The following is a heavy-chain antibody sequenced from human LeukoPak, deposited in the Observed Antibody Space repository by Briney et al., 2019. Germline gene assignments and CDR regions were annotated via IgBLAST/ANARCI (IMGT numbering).Heavy chain of an antibody. CDR1: GGTFSSYA. J-gene: IGHJ4*02. CDR3: ASSYYYDSSGYYHAYY. D-gene: IGHD3-22*01. Sequence: SVKVSCKASGGTFSSYAISWVRQAPGQGLGWMGRIVPILGIANYAQKFQGRVTITADKSTSTAYMELSSLRSEDTAVYYCASSYYYDSSGYYHAYYWGQGTLVTVSS. CDR2: IVPILGIA. V-gene: IGHV1-69*04.